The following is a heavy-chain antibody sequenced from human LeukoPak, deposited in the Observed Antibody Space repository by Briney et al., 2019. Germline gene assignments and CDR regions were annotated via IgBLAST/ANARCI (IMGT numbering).Heavy chain of an antibody. V-gene: IGHV5-51*01. J-gene: IGHJ4*02. Sequence: GESLKISCKGSGYSFSSYWIGWVRQMTGKGLEWMGIIYPGDSDTRYSPSFQGQVTISADKSITTAYLQWSSLKASDTAMYYCVRGYCSISTCRRLDYWGQGTLVTVSS. D-gene: IGHD2-2*01. CDR3: VRGYCSISTCRRLDY. CDR1: GYSFSSYW. CDR2: IYPGDSDT.